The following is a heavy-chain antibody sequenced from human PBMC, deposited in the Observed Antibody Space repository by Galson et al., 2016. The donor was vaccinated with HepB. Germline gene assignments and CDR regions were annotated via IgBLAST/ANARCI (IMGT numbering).Heavy chain of an antibody. Sequence: SLRLSCAASRFNVSNYGMHWVRPAPGEGLERVAVIWYDGCQQYNADSVKDQVTISRDNSKNTLSLQMNSLRAEDTAVYYGSKGRTDCYGSGSYAPLDYWGQGTVVTVSS. CDR3: SKGRTDCYGSGSYAPLDY. D-gene: IGHD3-10*01. J-gene: IGHJ4*02. CDR2: IWYDGCQQ. CDR1: RFNVSNYG. V-gene: IGHV3-33*06.